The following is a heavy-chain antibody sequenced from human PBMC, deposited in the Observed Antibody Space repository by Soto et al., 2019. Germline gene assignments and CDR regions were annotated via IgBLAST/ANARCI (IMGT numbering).Heavy chain of an antibody. CDR2: ISGSSGSK. V-gene: IGHV3-11*06. D-gene: IGHD4-17*01. CDR3: ARYAAEGTTFFDQ. J-gene: IGHJ4*02. Sequence: GGSLRLSCAASGFIFNDYYMSWIRQAPGKGLEWLSNISGSSGSKKYADAGKGRFTISRDNAKKSLYLEMHSLRAEDTAMYYCARYAAEGTTFFDQCGQGTLVTVSS. CDR1: GFIFNDYY.